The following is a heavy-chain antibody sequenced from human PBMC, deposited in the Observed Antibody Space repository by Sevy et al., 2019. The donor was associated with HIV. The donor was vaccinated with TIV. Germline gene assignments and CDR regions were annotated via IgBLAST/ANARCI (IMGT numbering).Heavy chain of an antibody. J-gene: IGHJ4*02. CDR1: GYTLTELS. CDR2: FDPEDGET. V-gene: IGHV1-24*01. D-gene: IGHD3-9*01. Sequence: ASVKVSCKVSGYTLTELSMHWVRQAPGKGLEWMGGFDPEDGETIYAQKFQGRVTMTEDTSTDTAYMELSSLRSEDTAGYYCATAEVYDILTGPGGYYLDYWGQGTLVTVSS. CDR3: ATAEVYDILTGPGGYYLDY.